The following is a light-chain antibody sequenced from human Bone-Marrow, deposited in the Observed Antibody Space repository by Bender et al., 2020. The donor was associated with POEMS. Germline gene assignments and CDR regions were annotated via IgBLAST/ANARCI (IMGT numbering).Light chain of an antibody. CDR1: SSKFGSYP. Sequence: QSVLTQPPSASGTPVQRVTISCSGSSSKFGSYPVNWYQQLPGAAPKLVIFNNSQRPSGVPDRFSGSNSGTSASLAISGLLSDDEADFYCATWDDILNGWVFGGGTKLTVL. J-gene: IGLJ3*02. CDR3: ATWDDILNGWV. CDR2: NNS. V-gene: IGLV1-44*01.